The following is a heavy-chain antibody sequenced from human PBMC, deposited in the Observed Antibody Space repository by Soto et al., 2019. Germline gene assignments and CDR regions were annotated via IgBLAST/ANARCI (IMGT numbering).Heavy chain of an antibody. V-gene: IGHV4-4*02. Sequence: QVQLQESGPGLVKPSGTLSLTCAFSVGSISSSNCWSWVRQPPGKGLEWIGEIYHSGSTNYNPSLKSRVTISVDKSMNQFSMKLSSVTAADTDVYYCARGLGYCSGGSGRRHVDYWGQGTMVNVSS. D-gene: IGHD2-15*01. CDR2: IYHSGST. CDR3: ARGLGYCSGGSGRRHVDY. J-gene: IGHJ4*02. CDR1: VGSISSSNC.